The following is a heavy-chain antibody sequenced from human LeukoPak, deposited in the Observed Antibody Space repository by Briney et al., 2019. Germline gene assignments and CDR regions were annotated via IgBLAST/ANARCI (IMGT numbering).Heavy chain of an antibody. CDR1: GFTFSSYS. J-gene: IGHJ5*02. CDR2: ISSSSSTI. Sequence: GGSLRPSCAASGFTFSSYSMNWVRQAPGKGLEWVSYISSSSSTIYYADSAKGRFTISRDNAKNSLYLQMNSLRAEDTAVYYCARDETSNSKGPNWFDPWGQGTLVTVSS. CDR3: ARDETSNSKGPNWFDP. V-gene: IGHV3-48*04. D-gene: IGHD4-11*01.